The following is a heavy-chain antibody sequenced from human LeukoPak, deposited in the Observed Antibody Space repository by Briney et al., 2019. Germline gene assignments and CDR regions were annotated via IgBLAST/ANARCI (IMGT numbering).Heavy chain of an antibody. Sequence: ASVKVSCKASGYTFTSYYMHWVRQAPGQGLEWMGIINPSGGSTSYAQKFQGRVTMTRDMSTSTVYMELSSLRSEDTAVYYCAGDHGVASRDYYGSGSLYYFDYWGQGTLVTVSS. CDR3: AGDHGVASRDYYGSGSLYYFDY. CDR2: INPSGGST. V-gene: IGHV1-46*01. J-gene: IGHJ4*02. CDR1: GYTFTSYY. D-gene: IGHD3-10*01.